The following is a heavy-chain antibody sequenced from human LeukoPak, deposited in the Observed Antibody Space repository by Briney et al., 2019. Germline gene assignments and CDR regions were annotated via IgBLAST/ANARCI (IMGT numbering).Heavy chain of an antibody. CDR2: ISSSSSTI. CDR1: GFTFSSYS. J-gene: IGHJ6*02. V-gene: IGHV3-48*01. CDR3: ARDLSYSNYAIPDLYGMDV. D-gene: IGHD4-11*01. Sequence: PGGSLRLSCAASGFTFSSYSMNWVRQAPGKGLEWVSYISSSSSTIYYADSVKGRFTISRDNAKNSLYLQMNSLRAEDTAVYYCARDLSYSNYAIPDLYGMDVWGQGTTVTVSS.